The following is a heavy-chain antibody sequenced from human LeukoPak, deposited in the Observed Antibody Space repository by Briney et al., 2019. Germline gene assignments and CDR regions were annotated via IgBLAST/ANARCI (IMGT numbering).Heavy chain of an antibody. Sequence: GGSLRLSCAASGFIFSSYEMNWVRQAPGKGLEWVSYISSSGSTIYYADSVKGRFTISRDNAKNSLYLQMNSLRAEDTAVYYCARVSWFGELDYWGQGTLVTVSS. J-gene: IGHJ4*02. CDR2: ISSSGSTI. V-gene: IGHV3-48*03. D-gene: IGHD3-10*01. CDR3: ARVSWFGELDY. CDR1: GFIFSSYE.